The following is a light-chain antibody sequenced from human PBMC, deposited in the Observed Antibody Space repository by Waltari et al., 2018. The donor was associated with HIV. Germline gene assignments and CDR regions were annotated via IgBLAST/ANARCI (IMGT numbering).Light chain of an antibody. CDR3: AAWYDSLSGWV. J-gene: IGLJ3*02. CDR1: SSNIGSNY. Sequence: QSVLTQPPSASGTPGQRVTISCSGSSSNIGSNYVYWYQQLPGTAPKLLIHRKNRRPSGVPDRCSGSKSGTAASLASSGPRSEDEADYYCAAWYDSLSGWVFGGGTKLTVL. CDR2: RKN. V-gene: IGLV1-47*01.